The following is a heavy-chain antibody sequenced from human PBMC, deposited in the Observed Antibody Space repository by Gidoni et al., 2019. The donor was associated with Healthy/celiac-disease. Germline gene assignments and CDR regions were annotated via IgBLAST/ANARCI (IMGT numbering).Heavy chain of an antibody. CDR3: ARGRFSIAARQRFSWFDP. CDR1: GGSVSGYY. V-gene: IGHV4-34*01. Sequence: QVQLQQWGAGLLKPSETLSLTCAVYGGSVSGYYWSWIRQPPGKGLEWIGEINHSGSTNYNPSLKSRVTISVDTSKNHFSLKLSSVTAADTAVYYCARGRFSIAARQRFSWFDPWGQGTLVTVSS. CDR2: INHSGST. D-gene: IGHD6-6*01. J-gene: IGHJ5*02.